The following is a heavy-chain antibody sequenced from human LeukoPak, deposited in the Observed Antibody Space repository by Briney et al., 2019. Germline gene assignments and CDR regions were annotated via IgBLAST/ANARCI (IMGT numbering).Heavy chain of an antibody. V-gene: IGHV3-21*01. CDR2: ISSSSSYI. D-gene: IGHD3-10*01. J-gene: IGHJ6*02. Sequence: GGSLRLSCAASGFTFSSYSMNWVRQAPGKGLEWVSSISSSSSYIYYADSVKGRFTISRDNAKYSLYLQMNSLRAEDTAVYYCARDWFGYYYYYGMDVWGQGTMVTASS. CDR3: ARDWFGYYYYYGMDV. CDR1: GFTFSSYS.